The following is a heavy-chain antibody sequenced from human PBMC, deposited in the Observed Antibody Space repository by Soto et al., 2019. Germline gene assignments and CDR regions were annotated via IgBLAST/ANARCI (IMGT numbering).Heavy chain of an antibody. Sequence: QVQLVQSGAEVKKPGSSVKVSCKASGGTFSSYTISWVRQAPGQGLEWMGRIIPILGIANYAQKFQGRVTLTADKSTSTAYMELSSLRSEDTAVYYCARSGLSGYTAGDAFDIWGQGTMVTVSS. CDR2: IIPILGIA. CDR3: ARSGLSGYTAGDAFDI. V-gene: IGHV1-69*02. J-gene: IGHJ3*02. D-gene: IGHD5-12*01. CDR1: GGTFSSYT.